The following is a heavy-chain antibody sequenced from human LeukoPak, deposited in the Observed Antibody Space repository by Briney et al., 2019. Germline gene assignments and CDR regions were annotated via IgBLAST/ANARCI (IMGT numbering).Heavy chain of an antibody. CDR2: ISGSGGST. Sequence: PGGSLRLSCAASGFTFSSYAMSWVRQAPWKGLEWVSAISGSGGSTYYADSVKGRFTISRDNSKNTLYLQMNSLRAEDTAVYYCASSLRYYFDYWGQGTLVTVSS. CDR1: GFTFSSYA. CDR3: ASSLRYYFDY. V-gene: IGHV3-23*01. J-gene: IGHJ4*02.